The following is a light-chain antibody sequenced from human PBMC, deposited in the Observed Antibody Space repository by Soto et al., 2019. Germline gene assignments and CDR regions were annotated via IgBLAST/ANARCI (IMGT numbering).Light chain of an antibody. CDR3: GTWDNSLSVVV. J-gene: IGLJ2*01. Sequence: QSVLTQPPSVSAAPGQKVTISCSGSTSNIGDNYVSWYQQVPETAPKLLIYDNNKRPSGIPDRFSGSKSGTSATLGITGLQIGDEADYYCGTWDNSLSVVVFGGGTKLTVL. CDR2: DNN. V-gene: IGLV1-51*01. CDR1: TSNIGDNY.